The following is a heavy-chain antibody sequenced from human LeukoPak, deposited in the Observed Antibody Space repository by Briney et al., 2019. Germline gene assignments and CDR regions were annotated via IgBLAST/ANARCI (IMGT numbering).Heavy chain of an antibody. CDR1: GGSISSYY. D-gene: IGHD5-18*01. CDR2: IYTSGST. Sequence: PSETLSLTCTVSGGSISSYYWSWIRQPAGKGLEWIGRIYTSGSTNYNPSLKSRVTISVDTSKNQFSLKLSSVTAADTAVYYCARDPGYSYGYRSHYYYGMDVWGQGTTVTVSS. J-gene: IGHJ6*02. CDR3: ARDPGYSYGYRSHYYYGMDV. V-gene: IGHV4-4*07.